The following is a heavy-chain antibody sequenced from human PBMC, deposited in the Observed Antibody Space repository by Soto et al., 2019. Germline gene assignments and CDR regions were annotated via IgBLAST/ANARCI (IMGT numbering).Heavy chain of an antibody. CDR2: IYYSGST. Sequence: TWSVGNGSRGSYYWSCIKKPPGKGLEWIGYIYYSGSTNYNPSLKSRVTISVDTSKNQFSLKLNSMTAADTAVYYCARHNYGSGSTYFDYWGQGTLVTVSS. D-gene: IGHD3-10*01. CDR1: NGSRGSYY. J-gene: IGHJ4*02. V-gene: IGHV4-59*08. CDR3: ARHNYGSGSTYFDY.